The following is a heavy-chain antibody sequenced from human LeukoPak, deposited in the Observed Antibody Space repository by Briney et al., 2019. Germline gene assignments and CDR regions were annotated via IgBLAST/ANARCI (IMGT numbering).Heavy chain of an antibody. D-gene: IGHD2-15*01. CDR2: INHSGST. CDR3: ARDRYCSGGSCYGIDY. V-gene: IGHV4-34*01. Sequence: SETLSLICAVYGGSFSGYYWSCIRQPPGKGLEWIGEINHSGSTNYNPSLKSRVTISVDTSKNQFSLKLSSVTAADTAVYYCARDRYCSGGSCYGIDYWGQGTLVTVSS. CDR1: GGSFSGYY. J-gene: IGHJ4*02.